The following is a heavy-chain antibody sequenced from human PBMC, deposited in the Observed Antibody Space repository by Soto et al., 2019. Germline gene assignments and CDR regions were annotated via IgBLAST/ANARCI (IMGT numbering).Heavy chain of an antibody. V-gene: IGHV4-30-4*01. CDR2: IYYSGTT. CDR3: ARAVRGYTHDAVDY. Sequence: KPSETLSLTCTVSGVSISSPDSYWSWIRQPPGEGLEWIGYIYYSGTTYFNPSLQSRITMFVDTAKSQFSLRLSSVTAADRAVYYCARAVRGYTHDAVDYWGQGTQVTVSS. CDR1: GVSISSPDSY. J-gene: IGHJ4*02. D-gene: IGHD5-12*01.